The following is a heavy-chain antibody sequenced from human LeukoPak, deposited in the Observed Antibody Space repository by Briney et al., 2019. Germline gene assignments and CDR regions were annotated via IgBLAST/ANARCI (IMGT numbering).Heavy chain of an antibody. V-gene: IGHV3-30*02. D-gene: IGHD3-22*01. Sequence: PGGSLRLSCAASGFTFSSYAMHWVRQAPGKGLEWVAFIRYDGSNKYYADSVKGRFTISRDNSKNTLYLQMNSLRAEDTAVYYCAKDAYYYDSSGYYYPFYWGQGTLVTVSS. CDR2: IRYDGSNK. J-gene: IGHJ4*02. CDR1: GFTFSSYA. CDR3: AKDAYYYDSSGYYYPFY.